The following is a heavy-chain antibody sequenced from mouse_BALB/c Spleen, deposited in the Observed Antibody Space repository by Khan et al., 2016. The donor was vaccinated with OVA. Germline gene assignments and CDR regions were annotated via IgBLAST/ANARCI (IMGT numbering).Heavy chain of an antibody. V-gene: IGHV1-15*01. CDR3: SRSTFAY. CDR1: GYTFTDYE. Sequence: QVQLQQSGAELVRPGASVTLSCKASGYTFTDYEMHWVKQTPVHGLEWIGAIDPETGVTAYNQKFKGKATLTADKSYSTAYMELRSLTSEDSAVYYGSRSTFAYWGQGTLVTVSA. J-gene: IGHJ3*01. CDR2: IDPETGVT.